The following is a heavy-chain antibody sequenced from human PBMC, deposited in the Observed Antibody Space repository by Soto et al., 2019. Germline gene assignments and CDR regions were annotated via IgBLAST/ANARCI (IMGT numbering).Heavy chain of an antibody. CDR2: MSPDSGDT. Sequence: QVQLVQSGAEVKKPGASVKVSCKASGYTISSYDINWVRQATGQGLEWMGWMSPDSGDTGYAPSFQGRVAMTRNISITTAYLELSSLTPEDTGVYYCARERMAPWGQGALVTVSS. V-gene: IGHV1-8*01. CDR3: ARERMAP. CDR1: GYTISSYD. D-gene: IGHD2-8*01. J-gene: IGHJ5*02.